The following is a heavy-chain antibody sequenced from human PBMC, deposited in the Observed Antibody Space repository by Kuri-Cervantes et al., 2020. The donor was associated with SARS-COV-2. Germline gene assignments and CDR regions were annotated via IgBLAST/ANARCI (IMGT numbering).Heavy chain of an antibody. CDR2: IYFSGST. CDR3: ARQPTRRYCSGGSCYRRKDAFDI. V-gene: IGHV4-39*01. Sequence: SEPLSLTCTVPGGSISSISYYWGWIRQPPGKGLEWIGSIYFSGSTYYNPSLKSRVTISVDTSKNQFSLKLSSVTAADTSAYYCARQPTRRYCSGGSCYRRKDAFDIWGQGTMVTVSS. D-gene: IGHD2-15*01. CDR1: GGSISSISYY. J-gene: IGHJ3*02.